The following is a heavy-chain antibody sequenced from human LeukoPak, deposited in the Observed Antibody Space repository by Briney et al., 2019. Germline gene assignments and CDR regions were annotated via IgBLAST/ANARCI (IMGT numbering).Heavy chain of an antibody. CDR2: IYHSGST. CDR1: GGSISSGGYS. Sequence: SETLSLTCAVSGGSISSGGYSWSWIRQPPGKGLEWIGYIYHSGSTYYNPSLKSRVTISVDRSKNQFSLKLSSVTAADTAVHYCARGPDSSGYYYFDYWGQGTLVTVAS. D-gene: IGHD3-22*01. V-gene: IGHV4-30-2*01. J-gene: IGHJ4*02. CDR3: ARGPDSSGYYYFDY.